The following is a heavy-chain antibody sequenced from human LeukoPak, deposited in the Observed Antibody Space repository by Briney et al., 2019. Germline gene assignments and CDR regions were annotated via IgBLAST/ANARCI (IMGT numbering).Heavy chain of an antibody. Sequence: SVKVSCKASGYTFTSYGISWVRQAPGQGLEWMGRIIPIFGTANYAQKFQGRVTITTDESTSTAYMELSSLRSEDTAVYYCARAWNYGSGSAFDYWGQGTLVTVSS. J-gene: IGHJ4*02. CDR1: GYTFTSYG. V-gene: IGHV1-69*05. D-gene: IGHD3-10*01. CDR3: ARAWNYGSGSAFDY. CDR2: IIPIFGTA.